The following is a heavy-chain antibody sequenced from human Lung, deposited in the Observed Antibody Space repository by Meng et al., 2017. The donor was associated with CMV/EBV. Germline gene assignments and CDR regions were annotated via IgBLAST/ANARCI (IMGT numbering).Heavy chain of an antibody. J-gene: IGHJ6*02. Sequence: XVSCKGSGYSFTSYWIGWVRQMPGKGLEWMGIIYPGDSDTRYSPSFQGQVTISADKSISTAYLQWSSLKASDTAMYYCARQSSLGYCSSTSCYSYYGMDVWGQGTTVTVSS. CDR1: GYSFTSYW. V-gene: IGHV5-51*01. D-gene: IGHD2-2*02. CDR3: ARQSSLGYCSSTSCYSYYGMDV. CDR2: IYPGDSDT.